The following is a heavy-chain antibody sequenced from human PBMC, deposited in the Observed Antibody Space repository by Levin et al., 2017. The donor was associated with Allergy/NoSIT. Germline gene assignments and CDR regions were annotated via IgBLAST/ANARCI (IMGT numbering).Heavy chain of an antibody. Sequence: LSLTCAASGFAFSNAWMTWVRQTPGKGLEWVGRIKSKIVGGTIDYATPVKGRFTISRDDSKNTLYLQMNSLKTEDTAVYYCTTSPGGYFDYWGQGTLVTVSS. D-gene: IGHD1-26*01. CDR2: IKSKIVGGTI. J-gene: IGHJ4*02. CDR1: GFAFSNAW. CDR3: TTSPGGYFDY. V-gene: IGHV3-15*01.